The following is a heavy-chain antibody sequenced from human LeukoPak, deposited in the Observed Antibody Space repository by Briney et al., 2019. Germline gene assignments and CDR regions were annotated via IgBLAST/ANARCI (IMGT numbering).Heavy chain of an antibody. CDR1: GGSFSGYY. D-gene: IGHD5-18*01. CDR3: ARGRGYNAFDI. J-gene: IGHJ3*02. CDR2: INHGGNT. V-gene: IGHV4-34*01. Sequence: PSETLSLTCAVYGGSFSGYYWSWIRQPPGKGLEWIGEINHGGNTNDNTSLKSRVTISVDTSKNQFSLKLSSVTAADTAVYYCARGRGYNAFDIWGQGTMVTVSS.